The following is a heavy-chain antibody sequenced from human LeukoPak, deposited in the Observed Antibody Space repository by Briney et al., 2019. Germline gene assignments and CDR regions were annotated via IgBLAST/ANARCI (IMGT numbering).Heavy chain of an antibody. CDR1: GFTFSSYA. J-gene: IGHJ4*02. D-gene: IGHD6-13*01. CDR3: ARDIRYSSSWRFDY. CDR2: ISFDGSNK. V-gene: IGHV3-30-3*01. Sequence: GGSLILSCAASGFTFSSYAMHWVRQAPGKGLEGVAVISFDGSNKYYADSVKGRFTISRDNSKNTLYLQVNSLRAEDTAVYYCARDIRYSSSWRFDYWGQGTLVTVSS.